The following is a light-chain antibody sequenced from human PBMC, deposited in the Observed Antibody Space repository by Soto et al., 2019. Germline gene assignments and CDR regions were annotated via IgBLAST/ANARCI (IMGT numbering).Light chain of an antibody. Sequence: DIQMTQSPSTLSASVGDRVTITCRASQSISTLLAWYQFKPGKAPNLLIYRASTLQSGVPSRFSGSGSGTEFTLTISSLQPDDFATYYCQQYNGYSTFGQGTKVEIK. CDR1: QSISTL. J-gene: IGKJ1*01. CDR3: QQYNGYST. V-gene: IGKV1-5*03. CDR2: RAS.